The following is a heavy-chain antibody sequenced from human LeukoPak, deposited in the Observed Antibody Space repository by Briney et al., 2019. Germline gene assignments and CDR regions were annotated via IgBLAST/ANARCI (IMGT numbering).Heavy chain of an antibody. CDR2: IWYDGSNK. J-gene: IGHJ4*02. Sequence: GGSLRLSCAASGFNFSSYGMHWVRQAPGKGLEWVALIWYDGSNKYYTDSVKGRFIISRDNSKNTLYLQMNSLRAEDTAVYYCAREGPRGNSQFDYWGQGTLVTVSS. D-gene: IGHD2/OR15-2a*01. V-gene: IGHV3-33*01. CDR3: AREGPRGNSQFDY. CDR1: GFNFSSYG.